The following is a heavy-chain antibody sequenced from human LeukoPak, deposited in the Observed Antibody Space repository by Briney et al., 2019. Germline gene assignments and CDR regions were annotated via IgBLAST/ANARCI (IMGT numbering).Heavy chain of an antibody. CDR2: ISYDGSIK. CDR1: GFTFNSHA. Sequence: GGSLRLSCAASGFTFNSHAIHWVRQAPGKGLEWVAVISYDGSIKYYTDSVKGRFTISRDNSKNTLYLQMNSLRPEDTAVYYCAKDRCSNGVGCYYYYMDVWGKGTTVTISS. J-gene: IGHJ6*03. D-gene: IGHD2-8*01. V-gene: IGHV3-30*04. CDR3: AKDRCSNGVGCYYYYMDV.